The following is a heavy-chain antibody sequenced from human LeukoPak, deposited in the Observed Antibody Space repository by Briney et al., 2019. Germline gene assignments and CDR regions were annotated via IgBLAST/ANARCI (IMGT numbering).Heavy chain of an antibody. CDR1: GLTFSSYD. D-gene: IGHD3-9*01. V-gene: IGHV3-13*01. CDR2: IGTAGDT. Sequence: GGSLRLSCAASGLTFSSYDMHWGRQATGKSLEWVSAIGTAGDTYYPGSVKGRFTISRENAKNSLYLQMNSLRAGDTAVYYFPAKHGIRYFDWLLSPGTFDIWGQGTMVTVSS. J-gene: IGHJ3*02. CDR3: PAKHGIRYFDWLLSPGTFDI.